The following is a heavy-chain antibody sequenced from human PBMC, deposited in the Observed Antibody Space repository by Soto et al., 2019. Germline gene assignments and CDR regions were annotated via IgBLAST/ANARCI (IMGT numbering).Heavy chain of an antibody. V-gene: IGHV2-5*02. Sequence: QITLKESGPPLVKPTQTLTLTCTFSGFSLSTSGVGVGWIRQPPGKALEWLALIYWDDDKRYSPSLRSRLTITKDTSKNQVVLTMTNMDPVDRATYYCAPLIWNPNFDYWGQGILVTVSS. J-gene: IGHJ4*02. D-gene: IGHD1-1*01. CDR1: GFSLSTSGVG. CDR2: IYWDDDK. CDR3: APLIWNPNFDY.